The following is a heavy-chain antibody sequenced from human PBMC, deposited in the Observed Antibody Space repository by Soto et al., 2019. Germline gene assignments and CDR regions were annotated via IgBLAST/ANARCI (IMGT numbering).Heavy chain of an antibody. D-gene: IGHD6-19*01. CDR3: ARGGEQWLVQDWFDP. V-gene: IGHV1-69*13. CDR1: GGTFSSYA. Sequence: SVKVSCKASGGTFSSYAISWVRQAPGQGLEWMGGIIPIFGTANYAQKFQGRVTVTADESTSTVYMELSSLRSEDTAVYYCARGGEQWLVQDWFDPWGQGTLVTVSS. CDR2: IIPIFGTA. J-gene: IGHJ5*02.